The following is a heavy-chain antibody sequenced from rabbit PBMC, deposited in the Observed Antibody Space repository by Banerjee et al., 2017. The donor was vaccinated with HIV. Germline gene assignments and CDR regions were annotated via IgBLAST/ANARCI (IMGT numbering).Heavy chain of an antibody. J-gene: IGHJ4*01. CDR2: IYGGSSGST. Sequence: QSLEESGGDLVKPGASLTLTCTASGFSFSDRYYMCWVRQAPGKGLEWIACIYGGSSGSTYYASWAKGRFTISKTSSTPVTLQMTSLTAADTATYLCVRSTGYAGYGFATGFDLWGPGTLVTVS. CDR1: GFSFSDRYY. D-gene: IGHD6-1*01. CDR3: VRSTGYAGYGFATGFDL. V-gene: IGHV1S40*01.